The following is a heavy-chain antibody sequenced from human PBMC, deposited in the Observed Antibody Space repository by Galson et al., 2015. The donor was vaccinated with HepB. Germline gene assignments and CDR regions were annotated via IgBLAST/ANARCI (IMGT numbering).Heavy chain of an antibody. CDR2: IVVGSGNT. Sequence: SVKVSCKASGFTFTSSAMQWVRQARGQRLEWIGWIVVGSGNTNYAQKFQERVTITRDMSTNTAYMELSSLRSEDTAVYYCAAESNAAVHRLYYGMDVWGQGTTFTVSS. D-gene: IGHD6-13*01. V-gene: IGHV1-58*02. J-gene: IGHJ6*02. CDR3: AAESNAAVHRLYYGMDV. CDR1: GFTFTSSA.